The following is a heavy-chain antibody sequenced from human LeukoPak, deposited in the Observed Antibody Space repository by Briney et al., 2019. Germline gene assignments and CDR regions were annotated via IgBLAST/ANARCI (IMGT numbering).Heavy chain of an antibody. CDR1: GGSISSYY. Sequence: SETLSLTCTVSGGSISSYYWSWIRQPPGKGLEWIGYIYYSGSTNYNPSLKSRVTISVDTSKNQFSLKLSSVTAADTAVYHCARLRDMMGGADYWGQGTLVTVSS. V-gene: IGHV4-59*01. D-gene: IGHD2-15*01. J-gene: IGHJ4*02. CDR3: ARLRDMMGGADY. CDR2: IYYSGST.